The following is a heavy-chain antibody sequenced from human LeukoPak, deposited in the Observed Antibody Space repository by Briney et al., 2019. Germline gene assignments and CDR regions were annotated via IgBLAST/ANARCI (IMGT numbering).Heavy chain of an antibody. V-gene: IGHV4-59*01. Sequence: SETLSLTCTVSGGSISNYYWSWIRQPPGKGLEWIGNIYYSGSTNYNPSLKSRVTLSLDTSKNQFSLKLSSVTAADTAVYYCARGGVWELLDYWGQGTLVTVSP. CDR2: IYYSGST. CDR3: ARGGVWELLDY. J-gene: IGHJ4*02. D-gene: IGHD1-26*01. CDR1: GGSISNYY.